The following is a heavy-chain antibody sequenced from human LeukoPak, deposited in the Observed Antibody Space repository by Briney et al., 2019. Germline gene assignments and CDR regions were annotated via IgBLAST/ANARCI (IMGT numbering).Heavy chain of an antibody. D-gene: IGHD6-19*01. CDR1: GFTFSSYW. Sequence: GSLRLSCAASGFTFSSYWMSWVRQAPGKGLEWVANIKQDGSEKYYVDSVKGRFTISRDNAKNSLYLQMDSLRAEDTAVYYCAREYSSGWYDDARGYYYYGMDVWGQGTTVTVSS. CDR3: AREYSSGWYDDARGYYYYGMDV. J-gene: IGHJ6*02. V-gene: IGHV3-7*01. CDR2: IKQDGSEK.